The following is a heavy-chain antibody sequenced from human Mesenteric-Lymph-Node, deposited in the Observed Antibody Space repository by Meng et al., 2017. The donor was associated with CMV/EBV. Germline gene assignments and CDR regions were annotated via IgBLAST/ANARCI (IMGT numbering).Heavy chain of an antibody. V-gene: IGHV4-34*01. CDR3: ARLLGSTKYYYDSSGQLWDY. J-gene: IGHJ4*02. CDR2: IKHSGIT. CDR1: TGYS. Sequence: TGYSCTRIRKPPVQGLAWIGVIKHSGITHCNPSPKSRDTMLVDTSKTQFSLKRDYVTAVGTAVYYCARLLGSTKYYYDSSGQLWDYWGQGILVTVSS. D-gene: IGHD3-22*01.